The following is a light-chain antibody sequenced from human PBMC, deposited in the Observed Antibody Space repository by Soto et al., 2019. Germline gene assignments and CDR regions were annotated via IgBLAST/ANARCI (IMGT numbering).Light chain of an antibody. CDR1: NSDVGGYNY. V-gene: IGLV2-11*01. CDR2: DVS. J-gene: IGLJ2*01. CDR3: CSYAGSYTVV. Sequence: QSALTQPCSVSGSPGQSVTISCTGTNSDVGGYNYVSWYQQHPGKAPKVMIYDVSERPSGVPDRFSGSKSGNTASLTISGLQAEDEADYYCCSYAGSYTVVFGGGTKLTVL.